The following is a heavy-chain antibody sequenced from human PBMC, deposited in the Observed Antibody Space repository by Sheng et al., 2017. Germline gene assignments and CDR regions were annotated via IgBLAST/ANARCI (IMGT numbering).Heavy chain of an antibody. CDR2: IYHSGST. CDR1: GYSISSGYY. CDR3: ARDGVVIATHNWFDP. J-gene: IGHJ5*02. Sequence: QVQLQESGPGLVKPSETLSLTCAVSGYSISSGYYWGWIRQPPGKGLEWIGSIYHSGSTYYNPSLKSRVTISVDTSKNQFSLKLSSVTAADTAVYYCARDGVVIATHNWFDPWGQGTLVTVSS. D-gene: IGHD2-21*01. V-gene: IGHV4-38-2*02.